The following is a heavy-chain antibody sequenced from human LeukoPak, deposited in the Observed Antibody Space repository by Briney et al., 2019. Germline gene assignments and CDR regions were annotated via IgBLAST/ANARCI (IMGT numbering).Heavy chain of an antibody. CDR3: ARDSGYSGYDGYYYGMDV. Sequence: SETLSLTCTVSGGSISSYYWSWIRQPPGKGLEWIGYIYYSGSTNYNPSLKSRVTISVDTSKNQFSLKLSSVTAADTAVYYCARDSGYSGYDGYYYGMDVWGQGTTVTVSS. CDR1: GGSISSYY. CDR2: IYYSGST. J-gene: IGHJ6*02. D-gene: IGHD5-12*01. V-gene: IGHV4-59*01.